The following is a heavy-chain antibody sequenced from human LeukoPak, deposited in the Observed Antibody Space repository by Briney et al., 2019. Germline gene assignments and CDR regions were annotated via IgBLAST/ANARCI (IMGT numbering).Heavy chain of an antibody. CDR2: INTNTGNP. J-gene: IGHJ1*01. CDR1: GYTFTTYA. Sequence: ASVKVSCKASGYTFTTYAMNWVRQAPGQGLEWMGWINTNTGNPTYAQGFTGRFVFSLDTSVSTAYLQISSLKAEDTAVYYCARVPRRWLGAEYFQHWGQGTLVTVSS. CDR3: ARVPRRWLGAEYFQH. D-gene: IGHD6-19*01. V-gene: IGHV7-4-1*02.